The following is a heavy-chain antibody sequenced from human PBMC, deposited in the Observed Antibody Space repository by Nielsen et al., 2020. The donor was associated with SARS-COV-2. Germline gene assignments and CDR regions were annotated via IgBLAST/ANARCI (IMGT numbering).Heavy chain of an antibody. V-gene: IGHV1-2*06. CDR3: ARARATIFGLVMSYGMDV. Sequence: ASVQVSCKASGYTFTDYYIHWVRQAPGQGLEWMGRINHYSGGTNYAQKFQGTVTMTRDASISTVYMELTSDDTAVYYCARARATIFGLVMSYGMDVWGQGTTVAVSS. CDR2: INHYSGGT. CDR1: GYTFTDYY. D-gene: IGHD3/OR15-3a*01. J-gene: IGHJ6*02.